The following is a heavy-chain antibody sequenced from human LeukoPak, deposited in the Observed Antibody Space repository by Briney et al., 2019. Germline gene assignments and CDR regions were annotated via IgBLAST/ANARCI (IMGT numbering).Heavy chain of an antibody. J-gene: IGHJ4*02. V-gene: IGHV4-31*03. Sequence: PSQTLSLTCTVSGGSINSGAYYWNWIRQHPGKGLEWIGYIYYSGSTNYNPSLKSRVTISLDTSKNQFSLKLSSVTAADTAVYYCARSGSYAAAGDYWGQGTLVTVS. CDR3: ARSGSYAAAGDY. CDR2: IYYSGST. CDR1: GGSINSGAYY. D-gene: IGHD2-15*01.